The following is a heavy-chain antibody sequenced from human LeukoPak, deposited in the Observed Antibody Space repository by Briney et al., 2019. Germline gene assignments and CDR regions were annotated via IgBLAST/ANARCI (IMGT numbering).Heavy chain of an antibody. Sequence: GGSLRLSCAASGFTFDDYAMHWVRQAPGKGLEWVSGISWNSGSIGYADSVKGRFTISRDNSKNTLYLQMNSLRAEDTAVYYCAKVQRSYYDFWSGPGAPYGMDVWGQGTTVTVSS. D-gene: IGHD3-3*01. J-gene: IGHJ6*02. CDR3: AKVQRSYYDFWSGPGAPYGMDV. V-gene: IGHV3-9*01. CDR2: ISWNSGSI. CDR1: GFTFDDYA.